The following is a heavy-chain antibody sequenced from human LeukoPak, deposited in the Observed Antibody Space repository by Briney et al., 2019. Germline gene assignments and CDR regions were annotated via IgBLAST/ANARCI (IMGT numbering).Heavy chain of an antibody. CDR3: ARARRGSYPSSDY. CDR2: TRNKANSYTT. Sequence: PGGSLRLSCAASGFTSRDHYIDWVRQAPGKGLEWVGRTRNKANSYTTEYAASVKGRFTISRDDLKNSLFLQMNSLMTEDTAVYYCARARRGSYPSSDYWGQGTLVTVPS. V-gene: IGHV3-72*01. D-gene: IGHD3-10*01. J-gene: IGHJ4*02. CDR1: GFTSRDHY.